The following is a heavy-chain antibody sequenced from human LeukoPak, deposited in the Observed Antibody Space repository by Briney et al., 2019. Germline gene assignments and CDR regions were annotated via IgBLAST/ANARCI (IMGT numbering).Heavy chain of an antibody. Sequence: GGSLRLSCAASGFTFRNAWMSWVRQAPGKRLEWVGRIKSKTDGGTTDYAAPVKGRFTISRDDSKNTLSLQMNSLKTEDTAVYYCTTVVSPKYDSEYWGQGTLVTVSS. CDR2: IKSKTDGGTT. D-gene: IGHD3-22*01. J-gene: IGHJ4*02. CDR3: TTVVSPKYDSEY. CDR1: GFTFRNAW. V-gene: IGHV3-15*01.